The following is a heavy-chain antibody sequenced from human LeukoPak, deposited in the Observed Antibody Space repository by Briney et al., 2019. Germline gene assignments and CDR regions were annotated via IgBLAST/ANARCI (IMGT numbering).Heavy chain of an antibody. Sequence: PGGSLRLSCAASGFTFEKYVLHWVRQAPGKGLEWVAVMSPDGRIKLHGDSVKGRFTISRDNSKNTLYLQMDSLRDGDTALYYCARDPVVGPPDYLDHWGQGTLVTVSS. D-gene: IGHD3-22*01. CDR2: MSPDGRIK. CDR3: ARDPVVGPPDYLDH. CDR1: GFTFEKYV. V-gene: IGHV3-30*04. J-gene: IGHJ4*02.